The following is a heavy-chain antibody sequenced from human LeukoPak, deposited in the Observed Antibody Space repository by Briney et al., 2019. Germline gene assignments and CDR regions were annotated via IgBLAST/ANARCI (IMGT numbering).Heavy chain of an antibody. V-gene: IGHV3-73*01. J-gene: IGHJ5*02. D-gene: IGHD6-13*01. CDR3: TRPLYSSNCFDP. CDR1: GFTFSGSA. Sequence: GGSLRLSCAVSGFTFSGSAMHWVRQASGKGLEWVGRIRSKSNNYATAYSESVKGRFTISRDDSKNMAYLQLNSLKTEDTAVYYCTRPLYSSNCFDPWGQGTMVTASS. CDR2: IRSKSNNYAT.